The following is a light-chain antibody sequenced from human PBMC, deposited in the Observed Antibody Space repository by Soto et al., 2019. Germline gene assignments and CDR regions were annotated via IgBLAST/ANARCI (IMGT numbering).Light chain of an antibody. CDR1: QSVSSY. CDR2: DAS. V-gene: IGKV3-11*01. CDR3: QQRSNWIT. Sequence: ENVFAQSPTPLSLSPGERAPLFSRASQSVSSYLAWYQQKPGQAPRILIYDASNRATGTPARFSGSGSGTDFTLTISSLEPEDFAVYYCQQRSNWITFGQGTRLEIK. J-gene: IGKJ5*01.